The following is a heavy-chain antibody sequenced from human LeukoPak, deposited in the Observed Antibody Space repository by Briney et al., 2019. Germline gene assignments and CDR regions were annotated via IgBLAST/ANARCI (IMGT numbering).Heavy chain of an antibody. Sequence: GGSLRLSCAASGFPFSNAWMSWVRQAPPKALAWVGRIKSNADGGTTDYAALVIGRFIILRDDSENTLYLQMNSLKTEDTAVYYCSTDDGYFDYWGQGTLV. CDR3: STDDGYFDY. CDR2: IKSNADGGTT. J-gene: IGHJ4*02. V-gene: IGHV3-15*01. CDR1: GFPFSNAW.